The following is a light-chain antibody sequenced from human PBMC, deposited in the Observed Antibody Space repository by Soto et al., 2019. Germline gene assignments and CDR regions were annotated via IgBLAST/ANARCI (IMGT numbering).Light chain of an antibody. Sequence: DIVMTQIPLSLSVTPGRAASISCKSSQTARHTDGRTYLYWYRQKPGQPPHLLIYEVSNRFSGVPERFSGSGSGTDFTLNISRVEADDVGVYYCMQSIDLPPTFGKGTKLEIK. CDR1: QTARHTDGRTY. J-gene: IGKJ2*01. CDR2: EVS. CDR3: MQSIDLPPT. V-gene: IGKV2D-29*01.